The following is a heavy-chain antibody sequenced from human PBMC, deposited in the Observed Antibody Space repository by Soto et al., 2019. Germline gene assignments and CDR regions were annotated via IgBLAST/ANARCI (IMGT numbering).Heavy chain of an antibody. Sequence: SETLSLTCIVSGASISSFYWSWIRKFAGKGLEWIGRIYATGTTDYNPSLKSRVMMSVDTSKKQFSLKLRSVTAADTAVYYCVRDGTKTLRDWFDPWGQGISVTVSS. J-gene: IGHJ5*02. CDR2: IYATGTT. V-gene: IGHV4-4*07. D-gene: IGHD1-1*01. CDR3: VRDGTKTLRDWFDP. CDR1: GASISSFY.